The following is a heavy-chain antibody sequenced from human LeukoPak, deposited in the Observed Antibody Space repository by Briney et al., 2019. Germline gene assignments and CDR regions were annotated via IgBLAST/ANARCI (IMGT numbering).Heavy chain of an antibody. D-gene: IGHD2-15*01. CDR2: ISAYNGNT. CDR3: ARVRCSGGSCYSNFDY. V-gene: IGHV1-18*01. J-gene: IGHJ4*02. Sequence: ASVKVFCKASGYTFTNYGISWVRQAPGQGLEWVGWISAYNGNTKYAQKLQGRVSMTTDTATSTAYMELRSLRSDDTAVYYCARVRCSGGSCYSNFDYWGQGTLVTVSS. CDR1: GYTFTNYG.